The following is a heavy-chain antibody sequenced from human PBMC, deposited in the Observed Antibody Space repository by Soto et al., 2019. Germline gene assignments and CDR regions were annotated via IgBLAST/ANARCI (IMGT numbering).Heavy chain of an antibody. V-gene: IGHV4-31*03. CDR2: IYYSGST. J-gene: IGHJ6*03. Sequence: SETLSLTCTVSGGSISSGGYYWSWIRQHPGMGLEWIGYIYYSGSTYYNPSLKSRVTISVDTSKNQFSLKLSSVTAADTAVYYCARAGYDFWSGVHYYMDVWGKGTTVTVYS. CDR1: GGSISSGGYY. CDR3: ARAGYDFWSGVHYYMDV. D-gene: IGHD3-3*01.